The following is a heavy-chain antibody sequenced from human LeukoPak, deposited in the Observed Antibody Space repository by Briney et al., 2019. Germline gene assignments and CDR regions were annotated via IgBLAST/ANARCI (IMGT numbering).Heavy chain of an antibody. CDR1: GFTFSSHS. CDR3: ARGTNYDILTGYFDY. D-gene: IGHD3-9*01. J-gene: IGHJ4*02. CDR2: ISSSSSYI. V-gene: IGHV3-21*01. Sequence: GGSLRLSCAVSGFTFSSHSMNWVRQAPGKGLEWVSSISSSSSYIYYADSAKGRFTISRDNAKNSLYLQMNSLRAEDTAVYYCARGTNYDILTGYFDYWGQGTLVTVSS.